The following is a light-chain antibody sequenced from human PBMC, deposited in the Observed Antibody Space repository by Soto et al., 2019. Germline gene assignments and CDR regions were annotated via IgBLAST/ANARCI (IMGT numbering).Light chain of an antibody. CDR2: EVS. J-gene: IGLJ2*01. Sequence: QSALTQPASVSGSPGQSITISCTGTSSDVGSYNLVSWYQQHPGKAPKLMIYEVSKRPSGVSNRFSGSKSGNTASRTISGLQAEDEADYYCCSYAGSSIHVVFGGGTKLTVL. V-gene: IGLV2-23*02. CDR1: SSDVGSYNL. CDR3: CSYAGSSIHVV.